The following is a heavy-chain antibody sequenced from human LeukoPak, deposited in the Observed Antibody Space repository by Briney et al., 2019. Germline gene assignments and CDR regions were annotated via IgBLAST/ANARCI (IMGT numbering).Heavy chain of an antibody. Sequence: SETLSLTCAVYGGSFSGYYWNWIRQPPGRGLEWIGEINHSGYTNYNPSLKSRVTISADTSKNQFSLTLGSVSATDTAVYYCVSPRGFSYGYFDYWGQGALVTVSS. V-gene: IGHV4-34*01. CDR2: INHSGYT. CDR1: GGSFSGYY. D-gene: IGHD5-18*01. J-gene: IGHJ4*02. CDR3: VSPRGFSYGYFDY.